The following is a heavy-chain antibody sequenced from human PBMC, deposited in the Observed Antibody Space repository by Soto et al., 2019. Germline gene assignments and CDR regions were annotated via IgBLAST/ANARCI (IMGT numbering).Heavy chain of an antibody. J-gene: IGHJ4*02. V-gene: IGHV4-31*03. CDR3: TRGDY. CDR2: ISYSGST. Sequence: QVQLQESGPGLVKPSQTLSLTCTVSGDSMTTVGYYWTWIRQHPGQGLEWIGFISYSGSTYYSSSLKGRVAISADMSKNQFSLKLNSVTAADTAVYYCTRGDYWGQGTLVTVSS. CDR1: GDSMTTVGYY.